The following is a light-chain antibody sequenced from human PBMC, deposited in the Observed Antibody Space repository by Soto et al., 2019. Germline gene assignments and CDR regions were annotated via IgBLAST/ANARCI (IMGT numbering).Light chain of an antibody. Sequence: EMGLTQSPGTLSLSQGEKATLSCRASQSVSSSYLAGYQQKPGQAPRLLISGASSRATGIPARFSGSGSGTDFTLTISRLEPEDFAVYYCQQYDRTPRTFGQGTKVDIK. CDR1: QSVSSSY. CDR2: GAS. V-gene: IGKV3-20*01. J-gene: IGKJ1*01. CDR3: QQYDRTPRT.